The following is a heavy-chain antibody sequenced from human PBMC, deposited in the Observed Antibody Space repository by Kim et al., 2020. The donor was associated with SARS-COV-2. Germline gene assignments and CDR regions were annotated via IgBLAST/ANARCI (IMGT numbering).Heavy chain of an antibody. J-gene: IGHJ4*02. Sequence: YYADSVKGRFTISRDNSKNTLYLQMNSLRAEDTAVYYCAKPARGLNLFGYWGQGTLVTVSS. D-gene: IGHD3-16*01. CDR3: AKPARGLNLFGY. V-gene: IGHV3-23*01.